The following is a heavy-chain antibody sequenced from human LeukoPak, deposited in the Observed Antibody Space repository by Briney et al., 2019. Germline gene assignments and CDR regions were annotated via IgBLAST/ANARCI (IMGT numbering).Heavy chain of an antibody. D-gene: IGHD1-26*01. V-gene: IGHV4-59*01. CDR3: ARHGTSYMDV. CDR2: IYYGGST. J-gene: IGHJ6*03. Sequence: SETLSLTCTVSGGSISRYYWSWVRQPPGKGLEWIGYIYYGGSTNDTPSLKSRVSISVDTSKNQFSLKLNSVTAADTAVYYCARHGTSYMDVWGKGTTVTVSS. CDR1: GGSISRYY.